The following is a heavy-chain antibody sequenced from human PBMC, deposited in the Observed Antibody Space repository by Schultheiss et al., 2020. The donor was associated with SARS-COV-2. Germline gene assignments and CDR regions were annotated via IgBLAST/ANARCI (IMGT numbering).Heavy chain of an antibody. V-gene: IGHV4-59*01. CDR2: VYHTETT. Sequence: SETLSLTCTVSGGSISGYFWNWIRQPPGKGLEWIGYVYHTETTKYNPSLESRVTISVDTSKNQFSLKLSSVTAADTAVYYCASSPLVVPAANWFDPWGQGTLVTVSS. D-gene: IGHD2-2*01. J-gene: IGHJ5*02. CDR3: ASSPLVVPAANWFDP. CDR1: GGSISGYF.